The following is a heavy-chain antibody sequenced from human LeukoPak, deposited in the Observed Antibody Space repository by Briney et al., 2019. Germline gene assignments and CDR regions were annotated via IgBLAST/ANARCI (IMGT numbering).Heavy chain of an antibody. CDR2: INPNSGGT. J-gene: IGHJ4*02. Sequence: GASVKVSCKASGYTFTGYYMHWVRQAPGQGLEWMGWINPNSGGTNYAQKFQGRVTMTRDTSISTAYMELSRLRSDDTAVYYCARGGPIVATILPPDYWGQGTLVTVSS. CDR1: GYTFTGYY. V-gene: IGHV1-2*02. D-gene: IGHD5-12*01. CDR3: ARGGPIVATILPPDY.